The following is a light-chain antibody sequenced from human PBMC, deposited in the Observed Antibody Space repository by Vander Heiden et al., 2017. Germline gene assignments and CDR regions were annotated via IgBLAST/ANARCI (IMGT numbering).Light chain of an antibody. CDR3: RQALQTPST. V-gene: IGKV2-28*01. CDR2: LGS. J-gene: IGKJ2*01. Sequence: DIVMTQSPLSLPVTPGEPASISCRSSQSLLHSNGYNYLDWYLQKPGQSPQLLIYLGSNRASGVPDRFSRSGSGTDFTLKISRVEAEHVGVYYCRQALQTPSTFGQGTKLEIK. CDR1: QSLLHSNGYNY.